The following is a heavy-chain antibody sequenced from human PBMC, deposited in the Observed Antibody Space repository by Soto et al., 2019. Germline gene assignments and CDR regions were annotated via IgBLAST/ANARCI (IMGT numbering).Heavy chain of an antibody. Sequence: GGSLRLSCAASGFTFSSYAMSWVRQAPGKGLEWVSAISGSGGSTYYADSVKGRFTISRDNSKNTLYLQMNSLRAEDTTVYYCAKVVIPDYYFDYWGQGTLVTVSS. D-gene: IGHD3-22*01. J-gene: IGHJ4*02. V-gene: IGHV3-23*01. CDR3: AKVVIPDYYFDY. CDR1: GFTFSSYA. CDR2: ISGSGGST.